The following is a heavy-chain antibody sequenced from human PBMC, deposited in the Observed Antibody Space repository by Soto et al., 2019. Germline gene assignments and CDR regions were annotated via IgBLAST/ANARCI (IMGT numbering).Heavy chain of an antibody. CDR2: FDPEGGEA. D-gene: IGHD5-18*01. CDR3: ARDGRIQLWSSSLNWFDP. CDR1: GHTLTELS. Sequence: ASVKVSCKISGHTLTELSIHWVRQAPGKGLEWMGGFDPEGGEAIYAQKWHGRVTVTEDTVTGTAYMELRGLKSDDTAVYYCARDGRIQLWSSSLNWFDPWGQGTLVTVSS. V-gene: IGHV1-24*01. J-gene: IGHJ5*02.